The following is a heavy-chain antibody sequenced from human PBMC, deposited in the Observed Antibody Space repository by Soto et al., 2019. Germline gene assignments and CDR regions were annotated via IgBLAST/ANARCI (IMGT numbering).Heavy chain of an antibody. J-gene: IGHJ6*03. Sequence: QTLSLTCAISGDSVSSNSAAWNWIRQSPSRGLEWLGRTYYRSKWYNDYAVSVKSRITINPDTSKNQFSLQLNSVTPEDTAVYYCARALVVVVPAAPYYYYYYMDVWGKGTTVTVSS. V-gene: IGHV6-1*01. CDR3: ARALVVVVPAAPYYYYYYMDV. D-gene: IGHD2-2*01. CDR1: GDSVSSNSAA. CDR2: TYYRSKWYN.